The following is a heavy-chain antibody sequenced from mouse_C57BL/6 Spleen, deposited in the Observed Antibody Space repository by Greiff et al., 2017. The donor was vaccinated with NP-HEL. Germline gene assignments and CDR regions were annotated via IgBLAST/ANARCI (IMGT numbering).Heavy chain of an antibody. D-gene: IGHD2-4*01. CDR2: ISSGSSTI. Sequence: EVQRVESGGGLVKPGGSLKLSCAASGFTFSDYGMHWVRQAPEKGLEWVAYISSGSSTIYYADTVKGRFTISRDNAKNTLFLQMTSLRSEDTAMYYCARDYDYDGAYWGQGTLVTVSA. V-gene: IGHV5-17*01. CDR1: GFTFSDYG. CDR3: ARDYDYDGAY. J-gene: IGHJ3*01.